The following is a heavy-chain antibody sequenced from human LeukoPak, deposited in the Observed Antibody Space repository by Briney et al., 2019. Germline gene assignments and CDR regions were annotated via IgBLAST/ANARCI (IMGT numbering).Heavy chain of an antibody. CDR3: ARASDGSGSYYKNWFDP. CDR2: INPSGGST. J-gene: IGHJ5*02. Sequence: ASVKVSCKASGYTFTSYYMHWVRQAPGQGLEWMGIINPSGGSTSYAQKFQGRVTITADESTSTAYMELSSLRSEDTAVYYCARASDGSGSYYKNWFDPWGQGTLVTVSS. V-gene: IGHV1-46*01. CDR1: GYTFTSYY. D-gene: IGHD3-10*01.